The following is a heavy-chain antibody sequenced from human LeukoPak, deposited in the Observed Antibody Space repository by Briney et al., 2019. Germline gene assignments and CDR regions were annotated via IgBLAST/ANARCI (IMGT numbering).Heavy chain of an antibody. CDR2: LHDKGGT. V-gene: IGHV4-39*02. CDR1: GRPISIISYY. J-gene: IGHJ3*02. D-gene: IGHD2-15*01. Sequence: SDTLSLTCTVSGRPISIISYYWGWTRQPPRKRLEGIVSLHDKGGTYDNPSLKSRVTISLDTSKNHFSLKLSSVTAADTAVYYCARPLGYCSGGSCYGDVFDIWGQGTMVTVSS. CDR3: ARPLGYCSGGSCYGDVFDI.